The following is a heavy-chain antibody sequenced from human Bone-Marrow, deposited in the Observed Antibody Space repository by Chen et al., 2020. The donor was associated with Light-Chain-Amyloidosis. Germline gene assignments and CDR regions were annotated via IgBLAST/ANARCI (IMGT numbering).Heavy chain of an antibody. CDR3: ARRRDGYNFDY. CDR2: IYPDDSDA. D-gene: IGHD5-12*01. CDR1: RYTFPNYW. Sequence: EVQLEQSGPEVKKPGESLKISCTGSRYTFPNYWIGWVRQMPGKGLEWMGVIYPDDSDARYSPSFEGQVTISADKSITTAYLQWRSLKASDTAMYYCARRRDGYNFDYWGQGTLVTVSS. V-gene: IGHV5-51*01. J-gene: IGHJ4*02.